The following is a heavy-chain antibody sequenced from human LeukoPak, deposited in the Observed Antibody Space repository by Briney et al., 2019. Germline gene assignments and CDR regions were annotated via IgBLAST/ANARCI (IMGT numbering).Heavy chain of an antibody. CDR3: ARELPRIGGQTDASDI. Sequence: GGSLRLSCAASGFTFSNYGMNWVRQAPGKGLVWVSRSKNDGSSTSYADSVKGRFTISRDNAKNTLYLQMNSLRAEDTAVYYCARELPRIGGQTDASDIWGQGTMVTVS. CDR2: SKNDGSST. V-gene: IGHV3-74*01. D-gene: IGHD3-16*01. CDR1: GFTFSNYG. J-gene: IGHJ3*02.